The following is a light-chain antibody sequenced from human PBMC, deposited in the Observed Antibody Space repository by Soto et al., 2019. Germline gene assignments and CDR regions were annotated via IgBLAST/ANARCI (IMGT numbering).Light chain of an antibody. J-gene: IGKJ1*01. Sequence: DIQITQQPSSLSAYVGDRVTTTCRGTQGTRNDVGWHQQKAGKAPKRLIYAASRLQSGLPSRFSGSGSGTEFTLTISSLQHEDVATYYCLQHNSYPWTFGQGTKVDI. CDR2: AAS. CDR1: QGTRND. V-gene: IGKV1-17*01. CDR3: LQHNSYPWT.